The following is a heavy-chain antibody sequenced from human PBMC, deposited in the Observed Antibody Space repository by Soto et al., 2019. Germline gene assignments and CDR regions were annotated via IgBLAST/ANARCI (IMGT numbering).Heavy chain of an antibody. V-gene: IGHV3-74*01. Sequence: EVQLVESGGGLVQTGGSLRLSCAASGFTFSSYWMHWVRQAPGKGVVWVSRINGDGGSTNYADSGKGRFTISRDNAKNTVYLQVDSLRAEATAVYYFARCRYLKYGQDYWGQGTLVTVSS. CDR2: INGDGGST. J-gene: IGHJ4*02. CDR1: GFTFSSYW. D-gene: IGHD1-26*01. CDR3: ARCRYLKYGQDY.